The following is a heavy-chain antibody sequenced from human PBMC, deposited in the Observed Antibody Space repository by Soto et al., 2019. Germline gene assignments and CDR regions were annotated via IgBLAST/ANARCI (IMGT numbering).Heavy chain of an antibody. J-gene: IGHJ4*02. CDR3: AREGTYGSGSHDY. CDR2: ISYDGSNK. V-gene: IGHV3-30-3*01. CDR1: GFTFSSYA. D-gene: IGHD3-10*01. Sequence: PVGSLRLSCAASGFTFSSYAMHWVRQAPGKGLEWVAVISYDGSNKYYADSVKGRFTISRDNSKNTLYLQMNSLRAEDTAVYYCAREGTYGSGSHDYWGQGTLVTVSS.